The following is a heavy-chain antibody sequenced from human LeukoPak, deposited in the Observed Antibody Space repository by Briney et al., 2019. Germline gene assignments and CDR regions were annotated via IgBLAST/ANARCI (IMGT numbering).Heavy chain of an antibody. D-gene: IGHD2-2*02. J-gene: IGHJ4*02. CDR3: ARVAAGCSSTSCYKGFDY. CDR2: INPNSGGT. Sequence: GASVKVSYKPSGYTFTRYYMHWLRQAPGQGRKWMGWINPNSGGTNYAQKFQGRVTMTRDTSISTAYMELSRLRSDDTAVYYCARVAAGCSSTSCYKGFDYWGQGTLVTVSS. CDR1: GYTFTRYY. V-gene: IGHV1-2*02.